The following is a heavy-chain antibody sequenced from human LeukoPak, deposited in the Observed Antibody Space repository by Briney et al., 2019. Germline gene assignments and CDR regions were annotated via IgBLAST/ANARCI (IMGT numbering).Heavy chain of an antibody. J-gene: IGHJ4*02. CDR2: ISGGGGIT. D-gene: IGHD3-22*01. CDR3: ARNYDSSGYYSPGGY. CDR1: GFTFSSYA. V-gene: IGHV3-23*01. Sequence: TGGSLRLSCAASGFTFSSYAMSWVRQAPGKGLEWVSAISGGGGITYYAGSVKGRFTISRDNSKNTLYLQMNSLRAEDTAVYYCARNYDSSGYYSPGGYWGQGTLVTVSS.